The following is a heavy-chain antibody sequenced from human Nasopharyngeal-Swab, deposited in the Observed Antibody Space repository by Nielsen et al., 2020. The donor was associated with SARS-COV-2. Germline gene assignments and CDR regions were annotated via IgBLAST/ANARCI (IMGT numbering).Heavy chain of an antibody. Sequence: ASVKVSCKASGYTFTGYYMHWVRQAPGQGLEWRGRINPNSGGPNYAQKFQGRVTMTRDTSISTAYMELSRLRSDDTAVYYCARDLGYIRYCSGGSCYQDYWGQGTLVTVSS. D-gene: IGHD2-15*01. CDR2: INPNSGGP. CDR3: ARDLGYIRYCSGGSCYQDY. J-gene: IGHJ4*02. CDR1: GYTFTGYY. V-gene: IGHV1-2*06.